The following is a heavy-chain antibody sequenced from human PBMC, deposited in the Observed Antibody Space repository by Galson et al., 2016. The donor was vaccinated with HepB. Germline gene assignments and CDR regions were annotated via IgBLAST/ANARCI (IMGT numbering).Heavy chain of an antibody. V-gene: IGHV1-18*01. J-gene: IGHJ4*02. D-gene: IGHD2/OR15-2a*01. CDR1: GYTFTTSG. CDR3: ARDVQYRFDS. CDR2: ISTYSGNT. Sequence: SVKVSWKASGYTFTTSGISWVRQAPGQGLEWMGWISTYSGNTKYAQKFQGGLTLTTDSSTTTAYMELRSLRFDDTALYYRARDVQYRFDSWGQGTLVTVSS.